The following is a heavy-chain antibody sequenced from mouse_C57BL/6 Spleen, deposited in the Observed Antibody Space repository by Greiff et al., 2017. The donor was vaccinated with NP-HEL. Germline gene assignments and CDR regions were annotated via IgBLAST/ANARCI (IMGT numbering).Heavy chain of an antibody. CDR3: TTRGYPWFAY. D-gene: IGHD3-1*01. V-gene: IGHV14-4*01. CDR1: GFNIKDDY. J-gene: IGHJ3*01. Sequence: VQLQQSGAELVRPGASVKLSCTASGFNIKDDYMHWVKQRPEQGLEWIGWIDPENGDTEYASKFQGKATITADTSSNTAYLQLSSLTSEDTAVYYCTTRGYPWFAYWGQGTLVTVSA. CDR2: IDPENGDT.